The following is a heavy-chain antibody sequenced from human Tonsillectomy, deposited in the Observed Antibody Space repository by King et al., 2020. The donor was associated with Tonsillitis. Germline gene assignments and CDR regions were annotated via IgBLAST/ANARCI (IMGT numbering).Heavy chain of an antibody. CDR2: IIPIFGTA. CDR1: GGTFSSYA. J-gene: IGHJ4*02. Sequence: VQLVESGAEVKKPGSSVKVSCKASGGTFSSYAISWVRQAPGQGLEWMGGIIPIFGTANYAQKFQARVTITADESTSTVYMELSSLRSEDTDVYYCARVGSVLTYYYGSGSYEEIDYWGQGTLVTVSS. CDR3: ARVGSVLTYYYGSGSYEEIDY. D-gene: IGHD3-10*01. V-gene: IGHV1-69*01.